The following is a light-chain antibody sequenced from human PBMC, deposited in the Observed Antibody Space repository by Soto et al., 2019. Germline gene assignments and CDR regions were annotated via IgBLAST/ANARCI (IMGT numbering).Light chain of an antibody. V-gene: IGLV1-51*01. J-gene: IGLJ2*01. CDR2: DNN. Sequence: QSVLTQPPSVSAAPGQKVTISCSGSSSNIGNNYVSWYQQLPGTAPKLLIYDNNKRPSGSADRFSGSKSGTSGTLDITGLQTGDEADYYCATWDYSLTGEVFGGGTKLTVL. CDR1: SSNIGNNY. CDR3: ATWDYSLTGEV.